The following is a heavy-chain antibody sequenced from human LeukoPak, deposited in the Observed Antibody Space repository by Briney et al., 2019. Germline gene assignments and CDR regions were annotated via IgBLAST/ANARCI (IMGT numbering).Heavy chain of an antibody. Sequence: PGGSLRLSCAASGFTFSSYSMNWVRQAPGKGLEWVSSISSSSSYIYYADSVKGRFTISRDNAKNSLYLQMNSLRAEDTAVYYCAKGRISGVVIISGVVFDYWGQGTLVTVSS. CDR3: AKGRISGVVIISGVVFDY. D-gene: IGHD3-3*01. CDR2: ISSSSSYI. V-gene: IGHV3-21*04. J-gene: IGHJ4*02. CDR1: GFTFSSYS.